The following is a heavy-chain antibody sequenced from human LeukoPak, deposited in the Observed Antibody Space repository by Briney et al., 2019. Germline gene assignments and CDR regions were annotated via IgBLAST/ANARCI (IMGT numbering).Heavy chain of an antibody. D-gene: IGHD7-27*01. Sequence: QPGGSLRLSCAASGFTFSSYEMNWVRQAPGKGLEWVSYISSSGSTIYYADSVKGRFTISRDNAKNSLYLQMNSLRDEDTAVYYCARDGLAWGYYYYYYMDVWGKGTTVTVSS. CDR2: ISSSGSTI. J-gene: IGHJ6*03. CDR3: ARDGLAWGYYYYYYMDV. CDR1: GFTFSSYE. V-gene: IGHV3-48*03.